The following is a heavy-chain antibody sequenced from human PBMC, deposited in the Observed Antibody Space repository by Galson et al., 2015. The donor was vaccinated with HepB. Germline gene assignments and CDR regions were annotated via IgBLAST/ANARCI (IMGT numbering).Heavy chain of an antibody. CDR1: GFTFSTYA. CDR3: AKKGGNDYSGNPWHYYMDV. J-gene: IGHJ6*03. CDR2: ISGSGGIT. Sequence: SLRLSCAASGFTFSTYAMTWVRQAPGKGLEWVSVISGSGGITYYADSVKGRYTISRDNPKNTLYLQMDSLGAEDTAIYYCAKKGGNDYSGNPWHYYMDVWGKGTTVTVSS. V-gene: IGHV3-23*01. D-gene: IGHD4-23*01.